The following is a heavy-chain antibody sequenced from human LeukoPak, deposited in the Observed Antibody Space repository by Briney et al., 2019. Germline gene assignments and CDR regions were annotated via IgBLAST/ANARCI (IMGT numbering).Heavy chain of an antibody. CDR1: GFTFSGSA. D-gene: IGHD3-22*01. CDR3: ARGDDSSGIDP. J-gene: IGHJ5*02. CDR2: IRSKANSYAT. V-gene: IGHV3-73*01. Sequence: PGGSLRLSCAASGFTFSGSAMHWVRQASGKGLEWVGRIRSKANSYATAYAASVKGRFTISRDDSKNTAYLQMNSLKTEDTAVYYCARGDDSSGIDPWGQGTLVTVSS.